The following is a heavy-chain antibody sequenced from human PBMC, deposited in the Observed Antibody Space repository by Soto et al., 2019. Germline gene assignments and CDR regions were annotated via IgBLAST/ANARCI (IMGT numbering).Heavy chain of an antibody. J-gene: IGHJ4*02. CDR3: AKGYDIVVVVAATPVYFYY. CDR2: ISGCGGST. CDR1: GFTFSSYA. Sequence: EVQLLESGGGLVQPGGSLRLSCAASGFTFSSYAMSWVRQAPGKGLEWVSAISGCGGSTYYADSVKGRFTISRDNSKNTLYLQMNSLRAEDTAVYYCAKGYDIVVVVAATPVYFYYWGQGTLVTVSS. D-gene: IGHD2-15*01. V-gene: IGHV3-23*01.